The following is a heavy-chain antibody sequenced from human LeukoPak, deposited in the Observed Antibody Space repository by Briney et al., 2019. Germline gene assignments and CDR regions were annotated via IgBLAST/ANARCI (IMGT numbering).Heavy chain of an antibody. CDR1: GGSFSGYY. J-gene: IGHJ4*02. CDR3: AGGKGDGDDQAY. V-gene: IGHV4-34*01. D-gene: IGHD4-17*01. CDR2: INHSGST. Sequence: SETLSLTCAVYGGSFSGYYWSWIRQPPGKGLEWIGEINHSGSTNYNPSLKSRVTISVDTSKNQFSLKLSSVTAADTAVDYCAGGKGDGDDQAYWGQGTLVTVSS.